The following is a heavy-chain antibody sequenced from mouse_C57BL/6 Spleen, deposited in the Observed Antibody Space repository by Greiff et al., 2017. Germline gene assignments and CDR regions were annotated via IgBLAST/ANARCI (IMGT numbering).Heavy chain of an antibody. CDR3: SRDGYYRLFDY. CDR1: GFTFSSYA. Sequence: DVHLVESGAGLVKPGGSLKLSCAASGFTFSSYAMSWVRQSPEKRLEWVATISDGGSYTYYPDNVKGRITISRDNAKNNLYLQMSHLKSEDTAMYYGSRDGYYRLFDYWGQGTTLTVSS. D-gene: IGHD2-3*01. V-gene: IGHV5-4*01. J-gene: IGHJ2*01. CDR2: ISDGGSYT.